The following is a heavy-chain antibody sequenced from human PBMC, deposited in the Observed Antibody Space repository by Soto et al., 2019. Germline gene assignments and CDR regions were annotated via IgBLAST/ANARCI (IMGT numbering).Heavy chain of an antibody. D-gene: IGHD6-13*01. Sequence: ASVQVSCKASGYTFTSYYVHWVRQAPGQGLEWMGIINPSGGSTSYAQKFQGRVTMTRDTSTSTVYMELSSLRSEDTAVYYCATAAGTHDAFDIWGQGTMVTVSS. CDR2: INPSGGST. V-gene: IGHV1-46*03. J-gene: IGHJ3*02. CDR3: ATAAGTHDAFDI. CDR1: GYTFTSYY.